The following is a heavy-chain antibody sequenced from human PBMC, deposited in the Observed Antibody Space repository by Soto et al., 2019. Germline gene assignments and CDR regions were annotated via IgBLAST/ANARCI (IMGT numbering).Heavy chain of an antibody. CDR1: GSTFINYY. V-gene: IGHV1-46*01. CDR3: ARDLAAGDL. CDR2: INPMGGST. Sequence: ASLKVACKSSGSTFINYYIRCVRQAPGQGLEWMSIINPMGGSTNYAQEFQGRVTLTSDTSTSTVYMELSSLRFEDTALFYCARDLAAGDLWGQGTLVTVSS. J-gene: IGHJ5*02. D-gene: IGHD6-13*01.